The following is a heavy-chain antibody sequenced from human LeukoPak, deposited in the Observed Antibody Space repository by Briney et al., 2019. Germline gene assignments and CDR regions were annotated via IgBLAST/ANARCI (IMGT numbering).Heavy chain of an antibody. CDR3: AGGGEAARSLHY. CDR1: GVTSNY. Sequence: GGSLGLPCAASGVTSNYFTWVRQAPGKGLEWVSVIYNGGTTYYADSVKGRFTISRDNSKSTLFVYLQMNSLRTDDTAVYYCAGGGEAARSLHYWGQGTLVTVSS. V-gene: IGHV3-66*02. J-gene: IGHJ4*02. CDR2: IYNGGTT. D-gene: IGHD6-6*01.